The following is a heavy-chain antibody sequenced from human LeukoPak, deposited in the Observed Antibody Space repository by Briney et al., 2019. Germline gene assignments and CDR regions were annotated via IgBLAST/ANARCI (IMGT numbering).Heavy chain of an antibody. D-gene: IGHD1-26*01. CDR1: GDSISSGGYY. CDR3: ARGTIGELDY. V-gene: IGHV4-39*07. CDR2: ISYSGNT. Sequence: SETLSLTCTVSGDSISSGGYYWGWIRQPPGKGLEWIGSISYSGNTYCNPSLKSRVTVSVDTSKNQFSLKLSSVTAADTAVYYCARGTIGELDYWGQGTLVTVSS. J-gene: IGHJ4*02.